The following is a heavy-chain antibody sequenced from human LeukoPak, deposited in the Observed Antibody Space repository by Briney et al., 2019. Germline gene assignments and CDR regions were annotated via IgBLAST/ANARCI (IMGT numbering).Heavy chain of an antibody. Sequence: KPSETLSLTCTVSGGSISSSSYYWGWIRQPPGKGLEWIGSIYYSGSTYYTPSLKSRVTISVDTSKNQFSLKLSSVTAADTAVYYCARLGWGYQYYFDYWGQGTLVTVSS. V-gene: IGHV4-39*07. D-gene: IGHD2-2*01. CDR3: ARLGWGYQYYFDY. CDR2: IYYSGST. CDR1: GGSISSSSYY. J-gene: IGHJ4*02.